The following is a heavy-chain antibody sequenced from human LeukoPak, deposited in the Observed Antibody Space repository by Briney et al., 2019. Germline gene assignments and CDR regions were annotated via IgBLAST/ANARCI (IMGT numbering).Heavy chain of an antibody. CDR2: ISGSGGST. CDR3: AELGITMIGGV. D-gene: IGHD3-10*02. Sequence: GGSLRLSCAASGFTFSNYGMSWVRQAPGKGLEWVSAISGSGGSTYYADSVKGRFTISRDNAKNSLYLQMNSLRAEDTAVYYCAELGITMIGGVWGKGTTVTISS. CDR1: GFTFSNYG. J-gene: IGHJ6*04. V-gene: IGHV3-23*01.